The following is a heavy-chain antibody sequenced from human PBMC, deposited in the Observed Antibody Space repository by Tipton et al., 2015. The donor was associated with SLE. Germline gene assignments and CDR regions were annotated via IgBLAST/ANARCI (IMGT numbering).Heavy chain of an antibody. CDR3: ARAPGLERSYYYYYYMDV. J-gene: IGHJ6*03. Sequence: LRLSCALYGGSFSGYYWNWIRQPPGKGLEWIGEINHSGSTNYNPSLKSRVTISVDTSKNQFSLKLSSVTAADTAVYYCARAPGLERSYYYYYYMDVWDKGTTVTVSS. D-gene: IGHD1-1*01. V-gene: IGHV4-34*01. CDR2: INHSGST. CDR1: GGSFSGYY.